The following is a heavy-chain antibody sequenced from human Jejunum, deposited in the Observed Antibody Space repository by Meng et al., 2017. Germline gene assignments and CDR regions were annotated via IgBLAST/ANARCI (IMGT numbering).Heavy chain of an antibody. CDR3: AKGDGYSGWL. V-gene: IGHV3-23*01. CDR2: ISGSGDIT. CDR1: GFTFSSSA. D-gene: IGHD6-19*01. Sequence: GESLKISCAASGFTFSSSAMTWVRQAPGKGLEWVSAISGSGDITHYSGSVKGRFTISRDNSRNTLYLQMSSLRAEDTAIYYCAKGDGYSGWLWGQGTLVTVSS. J-gene: IGHJ4*02.